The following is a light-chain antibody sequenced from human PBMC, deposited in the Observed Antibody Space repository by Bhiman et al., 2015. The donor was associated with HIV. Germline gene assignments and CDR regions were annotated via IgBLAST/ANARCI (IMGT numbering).Light chain of an antibody. CDR1: RSDVGDYNY. CDR2: DVT. Sequence: QSALTQPASVSGSPGQSITISCTGTRSDVGDYNYVSWYQQHPGTAPKLMIFDVTQRPSGVSNRFSGSKSGNTASLTISGIQTEDEGDYFCQSFDSSLGIFVFGPGTSVTVL. CDR3: QSFDSSLGIFV. V-gene: IGLV2-14*03. J-gene: IGLJ1*01.